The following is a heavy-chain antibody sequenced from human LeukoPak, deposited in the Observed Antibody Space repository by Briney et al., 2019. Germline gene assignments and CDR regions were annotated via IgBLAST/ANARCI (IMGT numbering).Heavy chain of an antibody. D-gene: IGHD3-3*01. CDR1: GFTFSTFG. J-gene: IGHJ3*02. Sequence: PGGSLRLSCAASGFTFSTFGMHWVRQAPGKGPEWVAVIWYDGSKKYYIDFAEGRFTISRDNSRNTLYLQMNSLRAEDTAVYYCARGRSEGDAFDIWGQGTMVTVSS. V-gene: IGHV3-33*01. CDR3: ARGRSEGDAFDI. CDR2: IWYDGSKK.